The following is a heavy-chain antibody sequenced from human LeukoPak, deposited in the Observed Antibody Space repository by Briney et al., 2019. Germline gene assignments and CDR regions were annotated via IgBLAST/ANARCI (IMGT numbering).Heavy chain of an antibody. CDR3: AKTQTRVV. D-gene: IGHD3-10*01. CDR2: IYYSGST. J-gene: IGHJ6*03. V-gene: IGHV4-39*01. CDR1: GGSISSSSYY. Sequence: SETLSLTCTVSGGSISSSSYYWGWIRQPPGKGLEWIGSIYYSGSTFYNPSLKSRVTMSVDTSKNQFSLKLSSVTATDTAVYYCAKTQTRVVWGKGTTVTVSS.